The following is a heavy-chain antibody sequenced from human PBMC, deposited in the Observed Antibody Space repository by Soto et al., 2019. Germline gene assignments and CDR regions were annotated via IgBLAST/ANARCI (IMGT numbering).Heavy chain of an antibody. J-gene: IGHJ4*02. CDR2: IKQDGSEK. CDR3: ARDHIVGATNFDD. Sequence: GGSLRLSCAASGFTFSSYWMSWVRQAPGKGMEWVANIKQDGSEKYYVDSVKGRFTISRDNAKNSLYLQMNSLRAEDTAVYYCARDHIVGATNFDDWGQGAMVTVSS. D-gene: IGHD1-26*01. CDR1: GFTFSSYW. V-gene: IGHV3-7*01.